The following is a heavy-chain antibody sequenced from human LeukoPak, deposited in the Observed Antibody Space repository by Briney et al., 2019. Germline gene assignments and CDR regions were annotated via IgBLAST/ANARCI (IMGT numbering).Heavy chain of an antibody. D-gene: IGHD6-13*01. V-gene: IGHV3-9*01. CDR1: GFTFDDYA. CDR3: AKDMLPYSSSWYVSWFDP. CDR2: ISWNSGSI. Sequence: SLRLSCAASGFTFDDYAMRWVRQAPGKVLEWVSGISWNSGSIGYADSVNGRFTISRDNAKNSLYLQMNSLRAEDTALYYCAKDMLPYSSSWYVSWFDPWGQGTLVTVSS. J-gene: IGHJ5*02.